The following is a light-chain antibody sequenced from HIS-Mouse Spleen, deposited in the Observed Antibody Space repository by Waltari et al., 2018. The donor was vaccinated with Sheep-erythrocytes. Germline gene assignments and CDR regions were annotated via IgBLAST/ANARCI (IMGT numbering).Light chain of an antibody. CDR1: QSVSSN. Sequence: EIVMTQSPATLSVSPGERAPPSCRASQSVSSNLAWYQQKPGQAPRLLIYGASTRATGIPARFSGSGSGTEFTLTISSMQSEDFAVYYCQQYNNWPPPYTFGQGTKLEIK. J-gene: IGKJ2*01. V-gene: IGKV3-15*01. CDR3: QQYNNWPPPYT. CDR2: GAS.